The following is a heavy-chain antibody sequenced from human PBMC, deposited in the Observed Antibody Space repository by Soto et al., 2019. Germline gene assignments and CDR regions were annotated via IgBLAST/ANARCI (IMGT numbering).Heavy chain of an antibody. J-gene: IGHJ3*02. V-gene: IGHV3-9*01. CDR2: ISWNSGSI. Sequence: EVQLVESGGGLVQPGRSLRLSCAASGFTFDDYAMHWVRQAPGKGLEWVSGISWNSGSIAYADSVKGRFTISRDNAKNSLDLKMKSLRAEDTAFYYWARTTGYYTRGAFDIWGPGTMVTVSS. CDR1: GFTFDDYA. CDR3: ARTTGYYTRGAFDI. D-gene: IGHD3-9*01.